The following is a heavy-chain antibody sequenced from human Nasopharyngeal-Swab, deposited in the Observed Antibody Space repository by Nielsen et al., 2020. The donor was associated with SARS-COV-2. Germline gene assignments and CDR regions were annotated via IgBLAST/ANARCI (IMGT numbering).Heavy chain of an antibody. J-gene: IGHJ3*02. D-gene: IGHD6-13*01. CDR1: GFTFDDYA. CDR3: ASRGGAAAGGQAFDI. Sequence: SLKISCAASGFTFDDYAMHWVRQAPGKGLEWVSGISWNSGSIGYADFVKGRFTISRDNAKNSLYLQMNSLRAEDTALYYCASRGGAAAGGQAFDIWGQGTMVTVSS. CDR2: ISWNSGSI. V-gene: IGHV3-9*01.